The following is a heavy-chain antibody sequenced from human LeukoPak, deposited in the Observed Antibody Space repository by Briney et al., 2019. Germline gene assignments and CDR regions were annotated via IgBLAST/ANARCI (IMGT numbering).Heavy chain of an antibody. CDR3: AREIAVAGTIIGGAFDI. V-gene: IGHV1-69*06. J-gene: IGHJ3*02. Sequence: SVKVSCKASGGTFSSYAISWVRQAPGQGLEWMGGIIPIFGTANYAQKFQGRVTITADKSTSTAYMELSSLRSEDTAVYYCAREIAVAGTIIGGAFDIWGQGTMVTVSS. CDR2: IIPIFGTA. CDR1: GGTFSSYA. D-gene: IGHD6-19*01.